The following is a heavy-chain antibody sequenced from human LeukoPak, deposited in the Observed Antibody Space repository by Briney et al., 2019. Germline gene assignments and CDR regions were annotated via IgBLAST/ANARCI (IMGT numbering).Heavy chain of an antibody. Sequence: GGSLRLSCAASGFTFSSYSMNWVRQAPGKGLEWVSSISSSSSYIYYADSVKGRFTISRDNAKNSLYLQMNSLRAEDTAVYYCARVGHYSSSSLHFDPWGQGTLVTVSS. CDR3: ARVGHYSSSSLHFDP. CDR2: ISSSSSYI. CDR1: GFTFSSYS. V-gene: IGHV3-21*01. D-gene: IGHD6-6*01. J-gene: IGHJ5*02.